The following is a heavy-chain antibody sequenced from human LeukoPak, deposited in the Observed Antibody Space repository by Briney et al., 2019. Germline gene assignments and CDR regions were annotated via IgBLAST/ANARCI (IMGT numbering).Heavy chain of an antibody. V-gene: IGHV3-15*01. CDR3: TTDLNSSGWCVGY. Sequence: GGSLRLSCAASGFTFSNAWMSWVRQAPGKGLEWVGRIKSKTDGGTTDYAAPVKGRFTISRDDSKNTLYLQMNSLKTEDTAVYYCTTDLNSSGWCVGYWGQGTLVTVSS. D-gene: IGHD6-19*01. CDR2: IKSKTDGGTT. CDR1: GFTFSNAW. J-gene: IGHJ4*02.